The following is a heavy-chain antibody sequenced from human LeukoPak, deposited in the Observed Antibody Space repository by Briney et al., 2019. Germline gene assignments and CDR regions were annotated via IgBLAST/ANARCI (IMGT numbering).Heavy chain of an antibody. CDR2: INPSGGST. J-gene: IGHJ4*02. CDR1: GYTFTSYG. Sequence: ASVKVSCKASGYTFTSYGISWVRQAPGQGLEWMGLINPSGGSTSYAQKFQGRVTMTRDTSTSTVYMELSSLRSEDTAVYYCARVPGVGYGDYEYYFDYWGQGTLVTVPS. D-gene: IGHD4-17*01. CDR3: ARVPGVGYGDYEYYFDY. V-gene: IGHV1-46*01.